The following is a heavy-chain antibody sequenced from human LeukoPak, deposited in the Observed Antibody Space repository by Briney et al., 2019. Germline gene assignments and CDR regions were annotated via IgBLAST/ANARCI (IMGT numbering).Heavy chain of an antibody. J-gene: IGHJ4*02. CDR2: IYYSGST. CDR3: ARLYYDSSGYYQICYFDY. Sequence: PSETLSLTCTVSGGSISSSSYYWGWIRQPPGKGLEWIGSIYYSGSTYYNSSLKSRVTISVDTFKNQFSLNLSSVTAADTAVYYCARLYYDSSGYYQICYFDYWGQGTLVTVSS. V-gene: IGHV4-39*01. D-gene: IGHD3-22*01. CDR1: GGSISSSSYY.